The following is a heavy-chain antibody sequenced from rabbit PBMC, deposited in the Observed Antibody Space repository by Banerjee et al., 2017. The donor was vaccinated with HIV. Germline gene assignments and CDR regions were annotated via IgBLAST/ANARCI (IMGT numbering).Heavy chain of an antibody. D-gene: IGHD6-1*01. CDR2: IYAGSSGGT. CDR1: GFSFSSSYY. V-gene: IGHV1S40*01. CDR3: ARGYAGYGYAVYYFNL. Sequence: QSLEESGGDLVKPGASLTLTCTASGFSFSSSYYMCWVRQAPGKGLEWIACIYAGSSGGTYYATWAKGRFTISKTSSTMVTLQMTSLTAADTGTYFCARGYAGYGYAVYYFNLWGQGTLVTVS. J-gene: IGHJ4*01.